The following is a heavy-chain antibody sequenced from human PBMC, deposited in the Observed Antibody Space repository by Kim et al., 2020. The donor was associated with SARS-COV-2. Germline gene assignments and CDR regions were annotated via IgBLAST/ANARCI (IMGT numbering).Heavy chain of an antibody. CDR1: GYTFTGYY. D-gene: IGHD2-15*01. CDR3: ARDPGVVAAACYFDY. J-gene: IGHJ4*02. CDR2: INPNSGGT. V-gene: IGHV1-2*02. Sequence: ASVKVSCKASGYTFTGYYMHWVRQAPGQGLEWMGWINPNSGGTNYAQKFQGRVTMTRDTSISTAYMELSRLRSDDTAVYYCARDPGVVAAACYFDYWGQGTLVTVSS.